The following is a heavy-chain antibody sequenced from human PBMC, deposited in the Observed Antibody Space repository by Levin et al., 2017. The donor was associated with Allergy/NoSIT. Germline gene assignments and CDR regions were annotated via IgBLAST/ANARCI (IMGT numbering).Heavy chain of an antibody. D-gene: IGHD5-24*01. Sequence: GGSRRLSCAASGFTSSSYGMHWVRQAPGKGLEGVAVISYDGSNKYYADSVKGRFTISRDNSKNTLYLQMNSLRAEDTAVYYCATLMAMFDYWGQGTLVTVSS. CDR1: GFTSSSYG. CDR3: ATLMAMFDY. J-gene: IGHJ4*02. V-gene: IGHV3-30*03. CDR2: ISYDGSNK.